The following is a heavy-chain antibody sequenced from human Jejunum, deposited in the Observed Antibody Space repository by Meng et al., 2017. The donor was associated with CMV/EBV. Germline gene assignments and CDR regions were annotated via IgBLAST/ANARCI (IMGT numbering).Heavy chain of an antibody. V-gene: IGHV4-4*02. J-gene: IGHJ4*02. CDR2: IYHSGST. CDR1: GDFISSTYW. Sequence: VSGDFISSTYWWVWVRPPPGEGLGWLGEIYHSGSTNYNPSLKSPVTISVDKSKHQFSLHLSSVTAADTAVYYCARDFTIVRGLIDYWGQGTLVTVSS. CDR3: ARDFTIVRGLIDY. D-gene: IGHD3-10*01.